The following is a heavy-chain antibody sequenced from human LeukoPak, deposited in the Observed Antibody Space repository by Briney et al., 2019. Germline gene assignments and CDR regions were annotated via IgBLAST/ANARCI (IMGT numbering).Heavy chain of an antibody. D-gene: IGHD6-13*01. Sequence: ASVKVSCKVSGYTLTELSMHWVRQAPGKGLEWMGGFDPEDGETIYAQKFQGRVTMTEDTSTDTAYMELGSLRSDDTAVYYCARDRGWQQLDNWFDPWGQGTLVTVSS. V-gene: IGHV1-24*01. J-gene: IGHJ5*02. CDR1: GYTLTELS. CDR3: ARDRGWQQLDNWFDP. CDR2: FDPEDGET.